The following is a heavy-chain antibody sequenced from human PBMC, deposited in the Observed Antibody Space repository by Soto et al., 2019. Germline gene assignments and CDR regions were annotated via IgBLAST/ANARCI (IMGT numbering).Heavy chain of an antibody. Sequence: PSETLSLTCAVSGDSISNSKWWTWVRQTPGKGLEWIGKIDHNGITNYNPSLESRVTILKDNSKNQLSLKLSSVTGADSAVYYCVRLNRDYYYYGMDVWGQGATVTV. J-gene: IGHJ6*02. CDR3: VRLNRDYYYYGMDV. CDR2: IDHNGIT. CDR1: GDSISNSKW. V-gene: IGHV4-4*02.